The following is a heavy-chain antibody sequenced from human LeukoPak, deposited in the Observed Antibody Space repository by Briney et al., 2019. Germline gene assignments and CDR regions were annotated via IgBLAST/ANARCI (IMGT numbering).Heavy chain of an antibody. V-gene: IGHV1-69*04. J-gene: IGHJ6*02. Sequence: SVKVSCKASGGTFSSYAISWVRQAPGQGLEWMERIIPILGIANYAQKFQGRVTITADKSTSTAYMELSSLRSDDTAVYYCARDYYDSSGSYYYYYYGMDVWGQGTTVTFSS. CDR1: GGTFSSYA. CDR2: IIPILGIA. CDR3: ARDYYDSSGSYYYYYYGMDV. D-gene: IGHD3-22*01.